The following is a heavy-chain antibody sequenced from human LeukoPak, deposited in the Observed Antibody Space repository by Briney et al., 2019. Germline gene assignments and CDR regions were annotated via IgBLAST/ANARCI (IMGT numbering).Heavy chain of an antibody. D-gene: IGHD6-19*01. CDR3: ARSQTTSSGWDPFDY. J-gene: IGHJ4*02. Sequence: PSETLSLTCTVSGGSISSYYWSWIRQPPGRGLEWIGYIYYSGSTNYNPSLKSRVTISVDTSKNQFSLKLSSVTAADTAVYYCARSQTTSSGWDPFDYWGQGTLVTVSS. CDR1: GGSISSYY. CDR2: IYYSGST. V-gene: IGHV4-59*08.